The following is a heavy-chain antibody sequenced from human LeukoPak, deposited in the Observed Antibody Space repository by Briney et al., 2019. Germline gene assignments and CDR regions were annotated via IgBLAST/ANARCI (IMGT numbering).Heavy chain of an antibody. CDR3: TSGGWISGGRLFASFDN. CDR1: GFTFSDYY. Sequence: PGGPLRLSCAASGFTFSDYYMSWIRQAPGKGLEWVSYISFSGSTIYYADSVKGRFTISRDNAKNSLYLQMNSLRAEDTALYYCTSGGWISGGRLFASFDNWGQGTLVTVSS. V-gene: IGHV3-11*01. D-gene: IGHD1-26*01. CDR2: ISFSGSTI. J-gene: IGHJ4*02.